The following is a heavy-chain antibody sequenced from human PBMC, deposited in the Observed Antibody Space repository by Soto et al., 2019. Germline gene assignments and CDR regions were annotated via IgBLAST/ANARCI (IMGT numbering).Heavy chain of an antibody. CDR1: GGSLSDYY. J-gene: IGHJ5*02. CDR3: ARGFEYCNSPNCPTHFDP. Sequence: SFTCAVYGGSLSDYYWSWIRQPPGKGLEWIGEINHSGSANYNPSLKSRVTISVDTSKNQLSLKLTSVTAADAAVYYCARGFEYCNSPNCPTHFDPWGQGTLVTVSS. V-gene: IGHV4-34*01. CDR2: INHSGSA. D-gene: IGHD2-2*01.